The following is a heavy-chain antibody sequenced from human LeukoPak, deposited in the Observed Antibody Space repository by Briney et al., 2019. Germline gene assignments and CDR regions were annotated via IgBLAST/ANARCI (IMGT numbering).Heavy chain of an antibody. CDR2: IIPIFGIA. J-gene: IGHJ3*02. D-gene: IGHD6-6*01. V-gene: IGHV1-69*04. CDR3: ARCAAGQLVRDDAFDI. Sequence: ASVKVSCKASGGTFSSYAISWVRQAPGQGLEWMGRIIPIFGIANYAQKFQGRVTITADKSTSTAYMELSSLRSEDTAVYYCARCAAGQLVRDDAFDIWGQGTTVTVSS. CDR1: GGTFSSYA.